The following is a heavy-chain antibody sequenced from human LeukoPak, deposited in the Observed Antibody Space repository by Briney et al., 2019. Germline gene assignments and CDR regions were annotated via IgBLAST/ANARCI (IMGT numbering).Heavy chain of an antibody. CDR3: ATDAVSSGPMGFDY. Sequence: SETLSLTCTVSGGSISSYYWSWIRQPAGKGLEWIGRIYTSGSTYYNPSLKSRVTMSVDTSKNQFSLKLSSVTAADTAVYYCATDAVSSGPMGFDYWGQGTLVTVSS. CDR2: IYTSGST. D-gene: IGHD6-19*01. CDR1: GGSISSYY. V-gene: IGHV4-4*07. J-gene: IGHJ4*02.